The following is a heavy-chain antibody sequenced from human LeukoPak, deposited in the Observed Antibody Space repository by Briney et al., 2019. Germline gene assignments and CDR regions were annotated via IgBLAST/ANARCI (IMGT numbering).Heavy chain of an antibody. CDR1: GYSISSGYY. CDR2: IYHSGST. V-gene: IGHV4-38-2*02. CDR3: ASRAYCGGDCYSDY. D-gene: IGHD2-21*02. Sequence: SETLSLTCTVSGYSISSGYYWGWLRQPPGKGLEWFGSIYHSGSTYYNPSLKSRVTISVDTSKNQFSLKLSSVTAADTAVYYCASRAYCGGDCYSDYWGQGTLVTVSS. J-gene: IGHJ4*02.